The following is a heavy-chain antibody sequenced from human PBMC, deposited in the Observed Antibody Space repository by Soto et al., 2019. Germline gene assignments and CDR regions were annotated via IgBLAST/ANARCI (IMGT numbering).Heavy chain of an antibody. CDR1: GFTFSSYV. D-gene: IGHD2-15*01. J-gene: IGHJ6*01. V-gene: IGHV3-30-3*01. Sequence: QVQLVESGGGVVQPGRSLRLSCAASGFTFSSYVMYWVRQAPGKGLEWVAIISYDKNNKYYADSVKGRFTISRDNSKNTLYLQMNSLRGEDTGVYYCARAGCDGGSCYTLVGLRYGMDVW. CDR3: ARAGCDGGSCYTLVGLRYGMDV. CDR2: ISYDKNNK.